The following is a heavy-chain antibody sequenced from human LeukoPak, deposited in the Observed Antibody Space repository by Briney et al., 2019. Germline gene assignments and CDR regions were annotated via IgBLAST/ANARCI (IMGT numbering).Heavy chain of an antibody. V-gene: IGHV3-74*01. CDR2: INSDGRST. CDR1: GFTFSSYW. CDR3: ARHSSGYYHYDY. Sequence: GGSLRLSCAASGFTFSSYWMHWVRQAPGKGLGWVSRINSDGRSTSYADSVKGRFTISRDNSKNPLHLQMNSLRAEDTAVYYCARHSSGYYHYDYWGPGTPVTVAS. J-gene: IGHJ4*02. D-gene: IGHD3-22*01.